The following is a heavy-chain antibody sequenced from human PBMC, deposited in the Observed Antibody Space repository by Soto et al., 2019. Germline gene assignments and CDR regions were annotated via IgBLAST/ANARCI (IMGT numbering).Heavy chain of an antibody. Sequence: QITLKESGPTVVRPTQTLTLTCFFSGFSLSTSGEGVGWIRQPPGKSMEWLALIYWDDDKRYNASLKSRLTLTKDTSKNQVVLSMTNMDPVDTATYYCAHRRAWTAAQDDAYDVWGQETLVVVSS. D-gene: IGHD6-6*01. V-gene: IGHV2-5*02. CDR3: AHRRAWTAAQDDAYDV. CDR2: IYWDDDK. CDR1: GFSLSTSGEG. J-gene: IGHJ3*01.